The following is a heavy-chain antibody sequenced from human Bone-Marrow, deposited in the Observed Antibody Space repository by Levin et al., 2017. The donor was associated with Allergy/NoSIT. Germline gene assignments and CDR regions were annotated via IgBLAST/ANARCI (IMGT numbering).Heavy chain of an antibody. Sequence: LRLSCTVSGGSIISGGSFWSWIRQHPGTGLEWIGYIYYSGTTSYNPSLKSRVTISVDTSKNQFSLRLTSVTAADTAVYYCATEGGGFDPWGQGILVTVSS. CDR1: GGSIISGGSF. V-gene: IGHV4-31*03. CDR3: ATEGGGFDP. J-gene: IGHJ5*02. CDR2: IYYSGTT. D-gene: IGHD3-16*01.